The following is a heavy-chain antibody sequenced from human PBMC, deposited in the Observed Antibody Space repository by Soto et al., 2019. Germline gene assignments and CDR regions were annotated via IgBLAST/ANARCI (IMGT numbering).Heavy chain of an antibody. CDR3: ARDGEAAAGTPFDY. D-gene: IGHD6-13*01. CDR2: INACNGNT. CDR1: GYTFTSYG. Sequence: ASVKVSCKASGYTFTSYGISWVRQAPGQGLEWMGIINACNGNTNYAQKFQGRVTMTRDTSTSTVYMELSSLRSEDTAVYYCARDGEAAAGTPFDYWGQGTLVTVSS. V-gene: IGHV1-18*01. J-gene: IGHJ4*02.